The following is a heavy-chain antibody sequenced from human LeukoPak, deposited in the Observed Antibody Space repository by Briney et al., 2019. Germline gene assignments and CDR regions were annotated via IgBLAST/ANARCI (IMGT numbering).Heavy chain of an antibody. Sequence: AETLSLTCAVYGGSFSGDYWSWIRQPPGKGLEWIGEINHSGSTNYNPSLKSRVTISVDTSKNQFSLKLSSVTAADTAVYYCTYSRAFDYWGQGTLVTVSS. CDR1: GGSFSGDY. J-gene: IGHJ4*02. D-gene: IGHD2-15*01. V-gene: IGHV4-34*01. CDR3: TYSRAFDY. CDR2: INHSGST.